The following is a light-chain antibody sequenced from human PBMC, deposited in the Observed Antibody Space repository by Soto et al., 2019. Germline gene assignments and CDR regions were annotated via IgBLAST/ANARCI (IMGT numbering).Light chain of an antibody. V-gene: IGKV3-20*01. CDR1: QSVSSIY. CDR2: GAS. CDR3: QQYRPSPAIS. J-gene: IGKJ5*01. Sequence: EIVLTQSPGTLSLSPGERATLSCRASQSVSSIYLAWYQQKPGQAPRLLIFGASSRATGIPDRFSGSGSGTDFTLTISRLEPEDSALYFCQQYRPSPAISFGQGTRLEIK.